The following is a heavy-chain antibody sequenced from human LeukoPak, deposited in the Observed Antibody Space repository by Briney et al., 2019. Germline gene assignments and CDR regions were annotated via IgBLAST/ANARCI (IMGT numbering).Heavy chain of an antibody. CDR1: GFTFSSYA. J-gene: IGHJ4*02. V-gene: IGHV3-64D*09. Sequence: GGSLRLSCSASGFTFSSYAMHWVRQAPGKGLEYVSAISGHGGSTYYADSVKGRFTITRDNSKNTLFLQMSSLRAEDTAVYYCLGLYDYWGRGILVTVSS. D-gene: IGHD2/OR15-2a*01. CDR2: ISGHGGST. CDR3: LGLYDY.